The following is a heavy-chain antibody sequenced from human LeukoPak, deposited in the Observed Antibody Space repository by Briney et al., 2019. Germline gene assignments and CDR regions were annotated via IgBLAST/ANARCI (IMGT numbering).Heavy chain of an antibody. V-gene: IGHV3-74*01. Sequence: GGSLRLSCAASGFTFSSYWMHWVRQAPGKGLVWVSRINSDGSSTSYADSVKGRFTISRDNAKNTLYLQMHSLRAEDTAVYYCAKANREATSDYFDYWGQGTLVTVSS. CDR2: INSDGSST. D-gene: IGHD7-27*01. CDR3: AKANREATSDYFDY. CDR1: GFTFSSYW. J-gene: IGHJ4*02.